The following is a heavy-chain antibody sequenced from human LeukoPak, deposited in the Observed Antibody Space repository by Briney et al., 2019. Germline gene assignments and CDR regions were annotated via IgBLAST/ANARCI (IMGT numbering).Heavy chain of an antibody. CDR3: AKAAGFMVRGVISDY. D-gene: IGHD3-10*01. CDR1: GFTFSNYG. V-gene: IGHV3-23*01. CDR2: ISGSSSST. J-gene: IGHJ4*02. Sequence: GGSLRLSCAASGFTFSNYGMSWVRQAPGMGLERVSAISGSSSSTYYADSVKGRFTISRDNSKNTLYLQMNSLRAEDTAVYYCAKAAGFMVRGVISDYWGQGTLVTVSS.